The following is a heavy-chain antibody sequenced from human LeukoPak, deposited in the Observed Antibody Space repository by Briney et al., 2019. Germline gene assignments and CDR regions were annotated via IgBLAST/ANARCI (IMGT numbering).Heavy chain of an antibody. CDR1: GGSMSSCC. Sequence: SETLSLTCTVSGGSMSSCCWSWIRQPAGKELEWIGRIYASGTTNYNPSLKSRATMSVDTSKNQFSLKLSSVTAADTAMYYCARTLVGTSVVAFDMWGQGTMVTVSS. CDR2: IYASGTT. J-gene: IGHJ3*02. CDR3: ARTLVGTSVVAFDM. D-gene: IGHD6-19*01. V-gene: IGHV4-4*07.